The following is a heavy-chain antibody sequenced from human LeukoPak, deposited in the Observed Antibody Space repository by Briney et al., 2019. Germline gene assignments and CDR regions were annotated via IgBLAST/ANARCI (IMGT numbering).Heavy chain of an antibody. V-gene: IGHV3-9*01. J-gene: IGHJ6*03. CDR2: ISWNSGSI. CDR3: ARLRYHDFWSGYWKYYYYMDV. CDR1: GFTFDDYA. Sequence: PGRSLRLSCAASGFTFDDYAMHWVRQAPGKGLEWVSGISWNSGSIGYADSVKGRFTISRDNAKNSLYLQMNSLRAEDTAVYYCARLRYHDFWSGYWKYYYYMDVWGKGTTVTVSS. D-gene: IGHD3-3*01.